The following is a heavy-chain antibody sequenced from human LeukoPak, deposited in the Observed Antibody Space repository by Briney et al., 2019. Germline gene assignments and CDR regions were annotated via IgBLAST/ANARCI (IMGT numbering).Heavy chain of an antibody. Sequence: PSETLSLTCTVSGGSISSYYWSWIRQPPGTGLEWIGYIYYSGSTNYNPSLKSRVTISVDTSKNQFSLKLSSVTAADTAVYYCARAPHYYDSSGYYKYYYYYGMDVWGQGTTVTVSS. CDR2: IYYSGST. J-gene: IGHJ6*02. CDR1: GGSISSYY. V-gene: IGHV4-59*01. D-gene: IGHD3-22*01. CDR3: ARAPHYYDSSGYYKYYYYYGMDV.